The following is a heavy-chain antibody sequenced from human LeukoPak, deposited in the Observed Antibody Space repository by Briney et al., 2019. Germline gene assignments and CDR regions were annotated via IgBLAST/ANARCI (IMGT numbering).Heavy chain of an antibody. D-gene: IGHD6-19*01. CDR3: ARDGYSSGWYPGGFDP. CDR1: GYTFTSYG. CDR2: ISAYNGNT. V-gene: IGHV1-18*01. Sequence: SVKVSCKASGYTFTSYGISWVRQAPGQGLEWMGWISAYNGNTNYAQKLQGRVTMTTDTSTSTAYMELRSLRSDDTAVYYCARDGYSSGWYPGGFDPWGQGTLVTVSS. J-gene: IGHJ5*02.